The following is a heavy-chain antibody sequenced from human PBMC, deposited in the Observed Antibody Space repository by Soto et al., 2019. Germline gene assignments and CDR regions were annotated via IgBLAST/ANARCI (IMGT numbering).Heavy chain of an antibody. J-gene: IGHJ4*02. V-gene: IGHV4-4*02. CDR3: AIGRGALSGNFDS. D-gene: IGHD1-26*01. CDR2: TNHGGRT. CDR1: GVSISSSNL. Sequence: SETLSLTCVVSGVSISSSNLWSWVRQPPGKGLEWIGDTNHGGRTNYNPSLKSRVTISEDGSRNQFSLQLTSVTAAATAVYYGAIGRGALSGNFDSWGQGTLVTVSS.